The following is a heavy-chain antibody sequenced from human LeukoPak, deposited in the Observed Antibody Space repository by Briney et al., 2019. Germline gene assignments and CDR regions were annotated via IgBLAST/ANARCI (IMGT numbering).Heavy chain of an antibody. CDR2: ISDSGGRT. CDR3: AEYPPGEFDF. J-gene: IGHJ4*02. D-gene: IGHD3-10*01. CDR1: GFTFSSYA. Sequence: GGSLRLSCAASGFTFSSYAMSWVRQAPGKGLEWVSSISDSGGRTHYADSVKGRFTISRDNSKNTRYLQMNSLRAEDTAVYYCAEYPPGEFDFWGQGTLVAVSS. V-gene: IGHV3-23*01.